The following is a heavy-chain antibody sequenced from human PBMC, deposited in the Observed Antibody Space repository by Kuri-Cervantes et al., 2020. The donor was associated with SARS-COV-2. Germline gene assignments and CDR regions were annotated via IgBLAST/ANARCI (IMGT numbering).Heavy chain of an antibody. V-gene: IGHV2-70*11. CDR1: GFSLSTSGMY. D-gene: IGHD1-26*01. J-gene: IGHJ4*02. Sequence: SGPTLVKPTQTLTLTCTVSGFSLSTSGMYVNWIRQPPGKALEWLARIGWDVETSRSTSLKTRLTISKDTSKNQVVLTMTNLYPVDTGTYYCARSIGPSGGFDYWGQGTLVTVSS. CDR2: IGWDVET. CDR3: ARSIGPSGGFDY.